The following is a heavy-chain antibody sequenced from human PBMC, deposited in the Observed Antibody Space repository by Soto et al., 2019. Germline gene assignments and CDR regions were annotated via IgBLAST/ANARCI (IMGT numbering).Heavy chain of an antibody. Sequence: QLQLQESGSGLVKPSQTLSLTCAVSGGSISSGGYSWSWIRQPPGKGLEWIGYIYHSGSTYYNPSLKSRVTISAARSKNQFSLKLSSVTAADTAVYYCARAENWGPFDYWGQGTLVTVSS. J-gene: IGHJ4*02. D-gene: IGHD7-27*01. V-gene: IGHV4-30-2*01. CDR1: GGSISSGGYS. CDR2: IYHSGST. CDR3: ARAENWGPFDY.